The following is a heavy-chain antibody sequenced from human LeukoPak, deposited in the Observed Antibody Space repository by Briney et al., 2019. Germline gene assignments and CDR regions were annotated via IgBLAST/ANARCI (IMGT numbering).Heavy chain of an antibody. D-gene: IGHD3-22*01. Sequence: PGGSLRPSCAASGFTFSSCAMSWVRQAPGKGLEWVSAISGSGGRIYYGASVKGRFTISRDNSKNTLNLQMNSLRAEDTAVYYCAKQNNYYDSSGYQLVGAFDIWGQGTMVTVSS. CDR2: ISGSGGRI. J-gene: IGHJ3*02. V-gene: IGHV3-23*01. CDR3: AKQNNYYDSSGYQLVGAFDI. CDR1: GFTFSSCA.